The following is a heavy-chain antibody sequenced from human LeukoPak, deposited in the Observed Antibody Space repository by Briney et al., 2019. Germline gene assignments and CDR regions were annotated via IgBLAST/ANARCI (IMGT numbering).Heavy chain of an antibody. D-gene: IGHD4-17*01. CDR2: IIPIFGTA. J-gene: IGHJ3*02. CDR3: ARANKDYGDYGDPDAFDI. Sequence: SVRVSCKASGGTFSSYAISWVRQAPGQGLEWMGGIIPIFGTANYAQKFQGRVTITADESTSTAYMELSSLRSEDTAVYYCARANKDYGDYGDPDAFDIWGQGTMVTVSS. CDR1: GGTFSSYA. V-gene: IGHV1-69*01.